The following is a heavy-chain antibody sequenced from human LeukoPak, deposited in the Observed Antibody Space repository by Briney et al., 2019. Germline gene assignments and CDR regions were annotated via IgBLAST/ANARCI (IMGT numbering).Heavy chain of an antibody. CDR2: ISSNGGST. D-gene: IGHD6-13*01. J-gene: IGHJ4*02. Sequence: SCKASGYTFTGYYMHWVRQAPGKGLEYVSAISSNGGSTYYANSVKGRFTISRDNSKNTLYLQMGSLRAEDMAVYYCASGSRGIAAYWGQGTLVTVSS. CDR3: ASGSRGIAAY. CDR1: GYTFTGYY. V-gene: IGHV3-64*01.